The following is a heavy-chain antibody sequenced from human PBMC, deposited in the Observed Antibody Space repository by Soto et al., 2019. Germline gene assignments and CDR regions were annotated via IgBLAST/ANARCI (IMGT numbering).Heavy chain of an antibody. J-gene: IGHJ4*02. CDR1: GYTFTSYG. V-gene: IGHV1-18*04. CDR2: ISAYNGNT. D-gene: IGHD3-16*02. CDR3: ARGVSRSWPPNVWGSYRPRPPFDY. Sequence: QVQLVQSGAEVKKPGASVKVTCKASGYTFTSYGISWVRQAPGQGLEWMGWISAYNGNTNYGQKRQGSVTMTTDTSTRTAYMQLRGLRSNDTAVYYCARGVSRSWPPNVWGSYRPRPPFDYWGQGTLVTVSS.